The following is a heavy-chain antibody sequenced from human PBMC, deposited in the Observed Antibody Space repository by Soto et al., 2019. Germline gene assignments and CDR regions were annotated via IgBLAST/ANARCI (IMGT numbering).Heavy chain of an antibody. D-gene: IGHD1-1*01. Sequence: GSLRLSCSVSGFTFSKYAMHWVRQAPGKGLEYVSGITSDGDSTWHADSVKDRFTISRDNSKNTLYLQMNSLRAEDTAVYYCAKDSYPGLPHPYNWGQGTLVTVSS. CDR3: AKDSYPGLPHPYN. CDR1: GFTFSKYA. CDR2: ITSDGDST. J-gene: IGHJ4*02. V-gene: IGHV3-64*04.